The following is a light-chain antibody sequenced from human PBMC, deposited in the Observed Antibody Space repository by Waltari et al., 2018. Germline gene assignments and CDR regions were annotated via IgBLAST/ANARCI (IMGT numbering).Light chain of an antibody. CDR2: DNT. J-gene: IGLJ2*01. CDR1: NIGTER. Sequence: SYVLTQPPSFSVAPGGTATITCGGDNIGTERVHWYQQTPGQAPVLVVYDNTARPSGVPERVSGSKSENTATLTISRVEAGDQADYYCQVWDYNSNHVLFGGGTKVTVL. CDR3: QVWDYNSNHVL. V-gene: IGLV3-21*02.